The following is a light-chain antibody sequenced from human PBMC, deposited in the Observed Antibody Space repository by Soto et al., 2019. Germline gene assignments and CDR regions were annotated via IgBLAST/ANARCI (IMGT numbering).Light chain of an antibody. J-gene: IGKJ4*01. V-gene: IGKV3-20*01. Sequence: EIVLTQSPGTLSLSPGERATLCCRASQSVSSSYLAWYQQKPRQAPRLLIYGASSRATGIPDRFSGSGSGTDFTLTISRLEPEDFAVYYCQQYGSSPPGLTFGGGTKVELK. CDR2: GAS. CDR3: QQYGSSPPGLT. CDR1: QSVSSSY.